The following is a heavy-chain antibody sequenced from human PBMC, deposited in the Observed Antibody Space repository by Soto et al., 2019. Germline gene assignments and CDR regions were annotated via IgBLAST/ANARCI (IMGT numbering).Heavy chain of an antibody. CDR3: ARDQLEGNWFDP. Sequence: QLQLQESGSGLVKPSQTLSLTCAVSGGSISSGGYSWNWIRQPPGKGLEWIGYIYHSGSTLYNPSLKGRVPISIDKSKHQCPLKLSSVTAADTAVYYCARDQLEGNWFDPWGQGTLVTVSS. CDR1: GGSISSGGYS. CDR2: IYHSGST. V-gene: IGHV4-30-2*01. J-gene: IGHJ5*02. D-gene: IGHD1-1*01.